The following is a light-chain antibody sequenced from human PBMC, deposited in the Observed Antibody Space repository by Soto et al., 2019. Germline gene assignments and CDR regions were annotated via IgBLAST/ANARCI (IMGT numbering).Light chain of an antibody. Sequence: ENVLTQSPGTLSVSPGERATLSCRASQSVGRDSLAWYQQRPGQAPRLLIDTVSSRASGIPDRFTGTGSGTDFALIIDGLGPEDFAMYYCQQYGDSPGAFGPGTKVETK. CDR3: QQYGDSPGA. CDR2: TVS. V-gene: IGKV3-20*01. CDR1: QSVGRDS. J-gene: IGKJ3*01.